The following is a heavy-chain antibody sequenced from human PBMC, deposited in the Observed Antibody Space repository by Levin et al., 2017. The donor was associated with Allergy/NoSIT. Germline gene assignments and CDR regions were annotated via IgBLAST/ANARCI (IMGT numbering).Heavy chain of an antibody. V-gene: IGHV6-1*01. J-gene: IGHJ5*01. CDR3: VREELSSSWNFFGWFDP. CDR1: GDSISTNRGA. Sequence: SQTLSLTCGISGDSISTNRGAWHWIRLSPSRGLEWLGRTYYRSKCYTDYSVSVKGRISILPDTSKNQFSLQLNSVTLEDTAIYYCVREELSSSWNFFGWFDPWGQGTLVTVSS. CDR2: TYYRSKCYT. D-gene: IGHD6-13*01.